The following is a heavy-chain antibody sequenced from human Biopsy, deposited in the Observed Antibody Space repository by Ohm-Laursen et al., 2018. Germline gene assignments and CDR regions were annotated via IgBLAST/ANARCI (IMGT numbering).Heavy chain of an antibody. Sequence: ASVKVSCKASGYSFTKYYINWVRQAPGQGLEWMGIINPTGGTTSYAEKFQGRVTITADEFMSTAYMEPSSLRSEDTAVYYCARGGGYNWNNGWFDPWGQGTLVTVSS. CDR1: GYSFTKYY. CDR3: ARGGGYNWNNGWFDP. CDR2: INPTGGTT. D-gene: IGHD1/OR15-1a*01. J-gene: IGHJ5*02. V-gene: IGHV1-46*01.